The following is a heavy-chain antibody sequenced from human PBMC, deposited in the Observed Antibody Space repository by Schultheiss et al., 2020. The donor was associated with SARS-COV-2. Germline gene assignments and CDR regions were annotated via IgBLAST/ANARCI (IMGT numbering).Heavy chain of an antibody. V-gene: IGHV3-23*01. CDR2: VSGSGGGT. D-gene: IGHD1-1*01. CDR3: AGKSKDKVEFEY. Sequence: GGSLRLSCAASGFTFSSYAMRWVRQAPGKGLERVSVVSGSGGGTFYADSVKCRFTISRDNSNNTLYLQMNSLRAEDTAVYYCAGKSKDKVEFEYWGQGTLVTVSS. J-gene: IGHJ4*02. CDR1: GFTFSSYA.